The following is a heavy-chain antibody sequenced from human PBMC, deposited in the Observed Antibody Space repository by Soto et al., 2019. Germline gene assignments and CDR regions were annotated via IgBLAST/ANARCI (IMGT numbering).Heavy chain of an antibody. CDR3: ARSVRPLSWFDP. V-gene: IGHV3-7*03. CDR1: GFTFSSYW. Sequence: PGGSLRLSCAGSGFTFSSYWMSWVRQAPGHGLEWVAHTNEDGSEKRYVDAVKGRFTISRDNGRNSMYLQMNSVRVEDTAVYYCARSVRPLSWFDPWGQGTRVTVSS. D-gene: IGHD3-10*01. CDR2: TNEDGSEK. J-gene: IGHJ5*02.